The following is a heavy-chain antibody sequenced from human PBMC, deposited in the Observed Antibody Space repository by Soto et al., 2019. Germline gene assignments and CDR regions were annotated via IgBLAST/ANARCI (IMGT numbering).Heavy chain of an antibody. CDR1: GFTFATYW. Sequence: GGSLRLSCAASGFTFATYWMSWVRQAPGKGLEWVANINKGRGEKYCVDFVKGRFTISRDNAKNSLYLQMNSLRAEDTAVYYCARRFGTIFGVVHRFALDIWGQGTMVTVSS. CDR3: ARRFGTIFGVVHRFALDI. V-gene: IGHV3-7*01. D-gene: IGHD3-3*01. J-gene: IGHJ3*02. CDR2: INKGRGEK.